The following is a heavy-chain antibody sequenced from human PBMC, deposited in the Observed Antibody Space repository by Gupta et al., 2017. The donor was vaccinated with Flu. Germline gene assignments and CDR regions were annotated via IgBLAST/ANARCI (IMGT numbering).Heavy chain of an antibody. D-gene: IGHD3-16*01. CDR3: ARDAPFRGSLY. CDR2: ISADSGNT. CDR1: GYSFTDYG. J-gene: IGHJ4*02. V-gene: IGHV1-18*01. Sequence: QVQLVQSGAEAKKPGASVKVSCKTSGYSFTDYGISWVRQAPGQGLEWMGWISADSGNTNYAQNLQGRVTMTTDTSTNTAYMEVMSLRSDDTAVDYCARDAPFRGSLYWGQGTLVTVSS.